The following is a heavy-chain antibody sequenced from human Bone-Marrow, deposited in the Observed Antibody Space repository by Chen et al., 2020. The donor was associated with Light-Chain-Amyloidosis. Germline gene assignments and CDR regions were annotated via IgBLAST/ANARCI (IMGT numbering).Heavy chain of an antibody. V-gene: IGHV4-39*01. Sequence: QLQLQEAGPGLVKPSETLSLTCTISGGSITSSGYYWGWFRQPPGRGLEWVATGYYGGSTYYNPALKTRVLISVDTSSNQFSLKLASVPDSATAVYFCARICSSETRGGWFDPWGPGTLVTVSS. CDR3: ARICSSETRGGWFDP. CDR2: GYYGGST. D-gene: IGHD3-10*02. CDR1: GGSITSSGYY. J-gene: IGHJ5*02.